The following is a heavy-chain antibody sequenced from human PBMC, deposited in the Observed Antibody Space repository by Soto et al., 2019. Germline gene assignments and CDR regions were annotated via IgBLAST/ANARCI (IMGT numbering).Heavy chain of an antibody. Sequence: EVQLLDSGGGLVQPGGSLRLSCAASGFTFSNYAMSWVRQAPGKGLEWVSSIRNSGTSTYYADSVKGRFTISRDNSKNALYLKMTSLRVEDTAVYYCAKSKLYCISSNCYVFAYWGQGTLVTVSS. J-gene: IGHJ4*02. D-gene: IGHD2-2*01. CDR1: GFTFSNYA. V-gene: IGHV3-23*01. CDR2: IRNSGTST. CDR3: AKSKLYCISSNCYVFAY.